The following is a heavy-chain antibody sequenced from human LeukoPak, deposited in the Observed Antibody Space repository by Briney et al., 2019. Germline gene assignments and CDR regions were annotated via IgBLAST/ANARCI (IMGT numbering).Heavy chain of an antibody. J-gene: IGHJ4*02. CDR1: GGSISSYY. V-gene: IGHV4-59*01. CDR3: ARASEGIGYFDT. Sequence: SETLSLTCTVSGGSISSYYWSWIRQPPGKRLEWIGYIYHNGRTNYSPSLKSRITMSIDTSQNQFSLRLTSVTAADTAVYYCARASEGIGYFDTWGRGSLVTVSS. CDR2: IYHNGRT. D-gene: IGHD3-3*01.